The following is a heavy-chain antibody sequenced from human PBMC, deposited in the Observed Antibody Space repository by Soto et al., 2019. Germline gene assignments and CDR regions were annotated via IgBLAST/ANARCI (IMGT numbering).Heavy chain of an antibody. J-gene: IGHJ5*02. CDR3: ARGVVEVAASQRGWFDP. V-gene: IGHV1-69*01. CDR2: IIPMFGTA. CDR1: GGTFSRDA. Sequence: QVQLVQSGAEVKKPGSSVKVSCKASGGTFSRDAISWVRQAPGQGLEWMGGIIPMFGTAKYAQKLQGRLTITADASTSTAYMELRSLGAEDTAMYYCARGVVEVAASQRGWFDPWGQGTLVTVSS. D-gene: IGHD2-15*01.